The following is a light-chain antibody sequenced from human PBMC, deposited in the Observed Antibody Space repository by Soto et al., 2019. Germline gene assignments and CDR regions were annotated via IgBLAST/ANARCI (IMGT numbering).Light chain of an antibody. CDR1: SNDVGGYDY. CDR2: EVS. CDR3: SSYADNFWA. Sequence: QSALTQPPSASGSPGQSVTISCTGTSNDVGGYDYVSWYQQHPGKVPKLMIYEVSKRPSGVPDRFSGSKSGNTASLTVSGLRAEDEADYYCSSYADNFWAFGGGTKLTVL. V-gene: IGLV2-8*01. J-gene: IGLJ3*02.